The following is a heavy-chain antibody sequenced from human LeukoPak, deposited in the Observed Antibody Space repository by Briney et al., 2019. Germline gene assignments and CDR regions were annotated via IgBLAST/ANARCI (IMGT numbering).Heavy chain of an antibody. V-gene: IGHV3-23*01. CDR2: ISGGGGST. Sequence: GGSLRLSCAASGFTFSSYAMSWVRQAPGKGLEWVSAISGGGGSTYYADSVKGRFTISRDNAKNSLYLQMNSLRAEDTAVYYCARDLMGYMDVWGKGTTVTVSS. D-gene: IGHD3-10*01. J-gene: IGHJ6*03. CDR3: ARDLMGYMDV. CDR1: GFTFSSYA.